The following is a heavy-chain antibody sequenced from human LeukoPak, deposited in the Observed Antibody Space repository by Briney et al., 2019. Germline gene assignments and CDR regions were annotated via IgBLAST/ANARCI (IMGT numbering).Heavy chain of an antibody. CDR2: IYYSGST. CDR1: GGSISSSSYY. CDR3: ARHRRYCDTSEYHPPGF. D-gene: IGHD2/OR15-2a*01. J-gene: IGHJ4*02. Sequence: PSETLSLTCTVSGGSISSSSYYWGWVRQPPGKGLEWIGSIYYSGSTYYSPSLKSRVTISVDASKNQFSLKVNSVTAADTAVYYCARHRRYCDTSEYHPPGFWGQGALVIVSS. V-gene: IGHV4-39*01.